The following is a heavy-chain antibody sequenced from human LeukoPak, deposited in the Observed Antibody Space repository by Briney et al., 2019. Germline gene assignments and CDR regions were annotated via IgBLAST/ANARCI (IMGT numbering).Heavy chain of an antibody. D-gene: IGHD3-3*01. V-gene: IGHV1-3*01. Sequence: GASVKVSCMASGYTFTSYAMHWVRQAPGQRLEWMGWINAGNGNTKYSQKFQGRVIITRDTSASTAYMELSSLRSEDTAVYYCARDRGAYYDFWSGYYPGFGMDVWGQGTTVTVSS. CDR1: GYTFTSYA. CDR2: INAGNGNT. J-gene: IGHJ6*02. CDR3: ARDRGAYYDFWSGYYPGFGMDV.